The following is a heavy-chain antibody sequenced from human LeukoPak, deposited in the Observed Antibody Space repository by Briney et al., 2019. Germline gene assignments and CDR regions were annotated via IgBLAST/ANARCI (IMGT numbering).Heavy chain of an antibody. V-gene: IGHV1-2*02. Sequence: ASVKVSCKASGYTFTGYYMHWVRQAPGQGLEWMGLINPNSGGTNYAQKFQGRVTMTRDTSISTAYMELSRLRSDDTAVYYCAGHCSSTSCYTREAFDYWGQGTLVTVSS. CDR3: AGHCSSTSCYTREAFDY. CDR1: GYTFTGYY. D-gene: IGHD2-2*02. CDR2: INPNSGGT. J-gene: IGHJ4*02.